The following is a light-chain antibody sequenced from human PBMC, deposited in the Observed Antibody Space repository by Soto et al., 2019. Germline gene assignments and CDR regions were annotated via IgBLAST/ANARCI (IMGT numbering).Light chain of an antibody. V-gene: IGLV4-69*01. Sequence: QLVLTQSPSASASLGASVKLTCTLSSGHSSYAIAWHQQQPEKGPRYLMNLNSDGSHSKGDGIPDRFSGSRSGAERYLTISSLQSEDEADYYCQTWDTGIVVFGGGTKLTVL. J-gene: IGLJ2*01. CDR3: QTWDTGIVV. CDR1: SGHSSYA. CDR2: LNSDGSH.